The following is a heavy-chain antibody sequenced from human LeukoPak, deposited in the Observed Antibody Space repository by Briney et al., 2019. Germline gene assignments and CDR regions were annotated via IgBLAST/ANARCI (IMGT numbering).Heavy chain of an antibody. V-gene: IGHV4-34*01. CDR1: GGSFSGYY. CDR3: ARLVVAATPDYFDY. Sequence: SETLSLTCAVYGGSFSGYYWSWIRQPPGKGLEWIGEINHSGSTNYNPSLKSRVTISVDTSKNQFSLKLSSVTAADTAVYYCARLVVAATPDYFDYWGQGTLVTVSS. J-gene: IGHJ4*02. CDR2: INHSGST. D-gene: IGHD2-15*01.